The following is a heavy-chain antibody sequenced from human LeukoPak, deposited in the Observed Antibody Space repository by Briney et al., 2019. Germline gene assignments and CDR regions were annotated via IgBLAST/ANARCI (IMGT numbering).Heavy chain of an antibody. CDR3: ARAAMLKGGRKNWFDP. CDR1: GYSFTSYW. J-gene: IGHJ5*01. V-gene: IGHV5-51*01. D-gene: IGHD5-18*01. Sequence: GESLKISCKGSGYSFTSYWIGWVRQMPGKGLEWMGIIYPGDSETRYSPSLQGQVTISADKSISTAYLQWSSLKASDTAMYYCARAAMLKGGRKNWFDPWGQGTLVTVSS. CDR2: IYPGDSET.